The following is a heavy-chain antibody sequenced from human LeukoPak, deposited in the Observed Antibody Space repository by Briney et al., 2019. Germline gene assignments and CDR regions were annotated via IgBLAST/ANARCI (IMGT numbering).Heavy chain of an antibody. CDR3: ARGGMAAAAN. CDR1: GYTSTNFY. Sequence: ASVKVSCKASGYTSTNFYLHWVRQAPGQGLEWMGVIKSSGDTTYYAQKLQGRVTMTRDTSTTTVYMELSSLTSGDTAVYFCARGGMAAAANWGQGTLVTVSS. V-gene: IGHV1-46*04. CDR2: IKSSGDTT. J-gene: IGHJ4*02. D-gene: IGHD6-13*01.